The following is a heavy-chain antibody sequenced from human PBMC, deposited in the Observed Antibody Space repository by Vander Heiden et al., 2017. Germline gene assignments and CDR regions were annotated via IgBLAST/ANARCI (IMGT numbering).Heavy chain of an antibody. D-gene: IGHD6-6*01. CDR3: ARDWYSSSLSMDV. V-gene: IGHV4-31*03. CDR2: IYYSGGTY. CDR1: GDSVNNANYY. Sequence: QVQLLQSGPGLVKPSQTLTLTCTVSGDSVNNANYYWSWIRHHPGKGLEWIGYIYYSGGTYYYNPSLRSRVTISVDTSKNQFSLRLTSVTAADTAVYYCARDWYSSSLSMDVWGQGTTVTVSS. J-gene: IGHJ6*02.